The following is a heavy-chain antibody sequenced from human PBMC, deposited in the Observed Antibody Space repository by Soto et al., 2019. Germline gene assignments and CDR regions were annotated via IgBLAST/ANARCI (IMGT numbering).Heavy chain of an antibody. Sequence: GGSLRLSCTASGFTFGDYAMSWVRQAPGKGRGWVGFIRSKAYGGTTEYAASVKGRFTISRDDSKSIAYLQMNSLKTEDTAVYYCTRDPHYYGSGSYGAFDIWGQGTMVTVSS. J-gene: IGHJ3*02. D-gene: IGHD3-10*01. V-gene: IGHV3-49*04. CDR2: IRSKAYGGTT. CDR1: GFTFGDYA. CDR3: TRDPHYYGSGSYGAFDI.